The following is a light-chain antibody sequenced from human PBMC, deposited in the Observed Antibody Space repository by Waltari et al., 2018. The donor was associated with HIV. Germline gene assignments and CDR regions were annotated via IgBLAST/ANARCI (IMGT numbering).Light chain of an antibody. CDR3: QQRKYLYT. CDR2: GVS. J-gene: IGKJ2*01. CDR1: QTVSTF. Sequence: EIVLPQSQATLSLSPGQTATLSCRASQTVSTFLAWYQQKPGQSPRLLISGVSARAPGIPVRFSGSGSETDFTLTISGLEPDDFAVYFCQQRKYLYTFGQGTKVEI. V-gene: IGKV3-11*01.